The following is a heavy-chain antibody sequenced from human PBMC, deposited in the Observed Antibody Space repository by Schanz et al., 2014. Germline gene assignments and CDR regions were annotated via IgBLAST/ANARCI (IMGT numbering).Heavy chain of an antibody. J-gene: IGHJ3*02. V-gene: IGHV3-48*04. Sequence: VHLLESGGGLVEPGGSLKLSCAASGFTFSSYSMNCVRQAPGRGLEWVSYIGNGGVTIYYADSVKGRFTISRDNSKNSLYLQMNSLRAEDTAVYYCAKGRFGELSAFDIWGRGTMVTDSS. CDR3: AKGRFGELSAFDI. D-gene: IGHD3-10*01. CDR2: IGNGGVTI. CDR1: GFTFSSYS.